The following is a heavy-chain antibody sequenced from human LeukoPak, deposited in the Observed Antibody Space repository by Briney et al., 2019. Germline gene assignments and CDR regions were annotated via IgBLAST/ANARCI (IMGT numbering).Heavy chain of an antibody. CDR2: IYDSGST. CDR3: ARDGGYDGSIDYFDY. Sequence: SETLSLTCTVSGGSISSFHWSWIRQPPGKGLEHIGNIYDSGSTYYNPSLKSRVTISVDTSKNQYSLKLSSVTAADTAVYYCARDGGYDGSIDYFDYWGQGTLVTVSS. CDR1: GGSISSFH. V-gene: IGHV4-59*01. J-gene: IGHJ4*02. D-gene: IGHD5-12*01.